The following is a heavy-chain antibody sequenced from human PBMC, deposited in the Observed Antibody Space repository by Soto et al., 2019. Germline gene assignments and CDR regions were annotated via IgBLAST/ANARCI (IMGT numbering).Heavy chain of an antibody. V-gene: IGHV4-4*07. CDR3: ARGLGRYFDL. D-gene: IGHD3-16*01. CDR1: GDSFGNFY. CDR2: LSTSGRT. Sequence: SETLSLTCTVSGDSFGNFYWSWIRQPAGKGLESIGRLSTSGRTNYSPSLQSRVTMSLDTSKNRFSLRLTSVSAADTAVYFCARGLGRYFDLWGRGTLVTVS. J-gene: IGHJ2*01.